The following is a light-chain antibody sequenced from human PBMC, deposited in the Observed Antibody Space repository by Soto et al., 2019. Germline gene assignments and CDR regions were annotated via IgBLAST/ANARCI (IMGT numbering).Light chain of an antibody. CDR1: QSVSNNY. Sequence: IKLTQSRCTVSLSPGDRATLYCRASQSVSNNYLAWYQQKPGQAPRLLIYGASSRATDIPDRFSGSGSGTDFSLTISRLEPEDFAVYYCQQYGCSPRTFGQGTK. J-gene: IGKJ1*01. CDR2: GAS. CDR3: QQYGCSPRT. V-gene: IGKV3-20*01.